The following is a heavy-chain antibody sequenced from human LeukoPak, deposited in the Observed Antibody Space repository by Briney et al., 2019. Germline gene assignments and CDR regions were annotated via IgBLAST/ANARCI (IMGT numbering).Heavy chain of an antibody. D-gene: IGHD3-9*01. J-gene: IGHJ4*02. V-gene: IGHV3-23*01. CDR2: LSGSGGST. CDR3: AKGAYYDILTGYPMHFDY. Sequence: GGSLRLSCAASGFTLSKFAMSWIRQAPGKGLEWVSTLSGSGGSTYYADSVKGRFTISRDNSKNMLYLQMNRLRAEDTAVYYCAKGAYYDILTGYPMHFDYWGQGTLVTVSS. CDR1: GFTLSKFA.